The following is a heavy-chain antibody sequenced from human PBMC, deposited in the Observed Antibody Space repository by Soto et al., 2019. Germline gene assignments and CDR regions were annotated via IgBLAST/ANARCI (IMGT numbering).Heavy chain of an antibody. CDR2: VIPILGQA. J-gene: IGHJ4*02. CDR3: ARVGGVGAPPGTDF. V-gene: IGHV1-69*01. CDR1: GGTFSSSV. D-gene: IGHD1-26*01. Sequence: QLVQSGAEVQKPGSSVKISCKASGGTFSSSVISWLRQAHGQGLEWMGGVIPILGQAYYAPNLQGRVTITADDSTRTAYMELSRLTSADTAVYFCARVGGVGAPPGTDFWGQGTLVTVSS.